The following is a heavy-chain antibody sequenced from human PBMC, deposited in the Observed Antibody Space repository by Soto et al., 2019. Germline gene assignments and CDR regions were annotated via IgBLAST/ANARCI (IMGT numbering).Heavy chain of an antibody. CDR2: IWYDGSNK. CDR3: ARDLEDYGSGSPTFGY. Sequence: QVQLVESGGGVVQPGRSLRLSCAASGFTFSSYGMHWVRQAPGKGLEWVAVIWYDGSNKYYADSVKGRFTISRDNSKNTLYLQMNSLRAEDTAVYYCARDLEDYGSGSPTFGYWGQGTLVPVSS. J-gene: IGHJ4*02. D-gene: IGHD3-10*01. V-gene: IGHV3-33*01. CDR1: GFTFSSYG.